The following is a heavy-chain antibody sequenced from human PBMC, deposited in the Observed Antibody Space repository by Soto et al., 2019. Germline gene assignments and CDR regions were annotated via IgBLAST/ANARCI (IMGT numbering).Heavy chain of an antibody. CDR1: GFTFSSYA. D-gene: IGHD2-21*02. Sequence: QVQLVESGGGVVQPGRSLRLSCAASGFTFSSYAMHWVRQAPGKGLEWVAVISYDGSNKYYADSVKGRFTISRDNSKNTLYLQMNSLRAEDTAVNYCARDEYCGGDCYYPFDYWGQGTLVTVSS. CDR3: ARDEYCGGDCYYPFDY. CDR2: ISYDGSNK. J-gene: IGHJ4*02. V-gene: IGHV3-30-3*01.